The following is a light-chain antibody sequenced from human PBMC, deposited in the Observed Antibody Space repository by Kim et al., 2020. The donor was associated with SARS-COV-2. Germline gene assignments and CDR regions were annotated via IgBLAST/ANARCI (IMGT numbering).Light chain of an antibody. CDR1: QGVSNY. Sequence: EIVLWQSPGTLSLSPGDRATLSCRASQGVSNYLAWYQQKPGQAPRLLIYEASKRAAGIPARFSGSGSGTDFSLTISRLEPGDSAVYFCQQRRSFGQGTQLEIK. J-gene: IGKJ5*01. CDR3: QQRRS. V-gene: IGKV3-11*01. CDR2: EAS.